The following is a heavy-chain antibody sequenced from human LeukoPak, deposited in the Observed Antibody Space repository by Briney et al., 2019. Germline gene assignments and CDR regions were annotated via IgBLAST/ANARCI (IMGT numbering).Heavy chain of an antibody. CDR2: INPNSGGT. CDR1: GYTFTGYY. Sequence: ASVKVSCKASGYTFTGYYMHWVRQAPGQGLEWMGWINPNSGGTNYAQKFQGRVTMTRDTSISTAYMELSRLRSDDTAVYYCARFQHPISNRFDPWGQGTLVTVSS. CDR3: ARFQHPISNRFDP. V-gene: IGHV1-2*02. J-gene: IGHJ5*02.